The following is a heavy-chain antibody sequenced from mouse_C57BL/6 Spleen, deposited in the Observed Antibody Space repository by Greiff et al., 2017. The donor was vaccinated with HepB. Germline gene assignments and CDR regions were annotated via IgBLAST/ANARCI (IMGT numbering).Heavy chain of an antibody. CDR1: GYTFTDYE. J-gene: IGHJ2*01. CDR3: TRDHYGSSYDYFDY. Sequence: QVQLQQPGAELVRPGASVTLSCKASGYTFTDYEMHWVKQTPVHGLEWIGAIDPETGGTAYNQKFKGKAILTADKSSSTAYMELRSLTSEDSAVYYCTRDHYGSSYDYFDYWGQGTTLTVSS. CDR2: IDPETGGT. D-gene: IGHD1-1*01. V-gene: IGHV1-15*01.